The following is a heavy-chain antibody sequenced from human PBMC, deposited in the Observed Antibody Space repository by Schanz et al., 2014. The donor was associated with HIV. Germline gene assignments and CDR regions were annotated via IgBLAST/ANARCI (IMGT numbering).Heavy chain of an antibody. V-gene: IGHV3-23*04. J-gene: IGHJ3*02. Sequence: EVQLVESGGGLVQPGGSLRLSCAASGFTFSSYAMSWVRQAPGKGLEWVSAISGSGGSTYYADSVKGRFTISRDNSRNTLFLQMNSLRAEDTAVYFCARDVAGCSGTSCYSDAFDIWGQGTLVTVSS. D-gene: IGHD2-2*01. CDR1: GFTFSSYA. CDR3: ARDVAGCSGTSCYSDAFDI. CDR2: ISGSGGST.